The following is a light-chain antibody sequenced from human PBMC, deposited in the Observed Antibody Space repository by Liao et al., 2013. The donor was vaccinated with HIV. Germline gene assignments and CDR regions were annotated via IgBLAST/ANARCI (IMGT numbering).Light chain of an antibody. J-gene: IGLJ1*01. Sequence: SYVLTQPPSVSVAPGKTARITCGGNNIGSKSVHWYQQKPGQAPVVVIFYDTDPPSGIPERFSGSNSGNTATLTISGTQAMDEADYYCQAWDSSTAYVFGTGTKVTVL. CDR3: QAWDSSTAYV. V-gene: IGLV3-21*01. CDR2: YDT. CDR1: NIGSKS.